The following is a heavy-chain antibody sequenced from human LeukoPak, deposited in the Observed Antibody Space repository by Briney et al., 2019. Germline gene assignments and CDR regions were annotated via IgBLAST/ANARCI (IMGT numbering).Heavy chain of an antibody. CDR3: ARAGDYYGSGSYYHYYYYMDV. CDR1: GYTFTSYD. Sequence: GASVKVSCKASGYTFTSYDINWVRQATGQGLEWMGWMNPNSGNTGYAQKFQGRVTMTRNTSISTAYMELSSLRSDDTAVYYCARAGDYYGSGSYYHYYYYMDVWGKGTTVTVSS. J-gene: IGHJ6*03. D-gene: IGHD3-10*01. V-gene: IGHV1-8*01. CDR2: MNPNSGNT.